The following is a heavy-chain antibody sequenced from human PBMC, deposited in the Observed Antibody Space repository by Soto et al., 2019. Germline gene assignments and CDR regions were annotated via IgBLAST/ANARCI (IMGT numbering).Heavy chain of an antibody. J-gene: IGHJ4*02. Sequence: SVKVSCKASGGTFGSNAISWVRQAPGQGLEWMGGIIPVFGTAYYAQQFQGRVTITADESTSTAYMELSSLRSEDTAVYYCARVPGTLPQAYWGEGTLVPVSS. CDR2: IIPVFGTA. CDR3: ARVPGTLPQAY. CDR1: GGTFGSNA. D-gene: IGHD1-1*01. V-gene: IGHV1-69*13.